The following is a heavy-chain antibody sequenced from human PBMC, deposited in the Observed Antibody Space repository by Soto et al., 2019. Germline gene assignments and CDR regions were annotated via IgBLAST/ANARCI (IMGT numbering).Heavy chain of an antibody. D-gene: IGHD3-10*01. Sequence: QVQLVQSGAEVKKPGASVKVSCKASGYTFSHYLLHWVRQAPGQRLEWMGWINAGNGNTKYSQRFQGRVTLTRDTSASTAYMELSSLRSVDTAVYCCASPAYGSGNFCWGQGTLVTVSS. V-gene: IGHV1-3*01. CDR2: INAGNGNT. CDR1: GYTFSHYL. CDR3: ASPAYGSGNFC. J-gene: IGHJ4*02.